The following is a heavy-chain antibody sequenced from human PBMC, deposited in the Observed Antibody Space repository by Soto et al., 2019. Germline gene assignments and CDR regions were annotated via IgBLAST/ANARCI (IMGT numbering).Heavy chain of an antibody. CDR3: ARHFVAVVIKGWGY. D-gene: IGHD3-22*01. J-gene: IGHJ4*02. CDR2: IYYNGNA. V-gene: IGHV4-39*01. CDR1: GGSINRSNYY. Sequence: QLQLQESGPGLVKPSETLSLSCSVSGGSINRSNYYWHWIRQPPGKGLEWIGTIYYNGNAYYNPSLKSRVTMSVDTSKNQFSLKLISVTAADTAVYYCARHFVAVVIKGWGYWGQGTLVTVSS.